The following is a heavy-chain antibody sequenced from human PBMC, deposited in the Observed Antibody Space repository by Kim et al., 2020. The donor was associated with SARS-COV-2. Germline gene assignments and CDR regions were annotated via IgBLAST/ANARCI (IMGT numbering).Heavy chain of an antibody. V-gene: IGHV1-69*01. J-gene: IGHJ4*02. D-gene: IGHD3-22*01. Sequence: KFQGRVTITAYESTSTAYMELSSLRSEDTAVYYCARVPWYYYDSSGPFDYWGQGTLVTVSS. CDR3: ARVPWYYYDSSGPFDY.